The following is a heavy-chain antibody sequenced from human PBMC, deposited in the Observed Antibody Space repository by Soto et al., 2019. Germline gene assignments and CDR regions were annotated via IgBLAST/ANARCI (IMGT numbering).Heavy chain of an antibody. V-gene: IGHV3-64*07. D-gene: IGHD5-12*01. CDR1: GFTFTTYT. Sequence: EVQLVESGGGLVQPGGSLRLSCAASGFTFTTYTMHWVRQAPGKGLEYVSGVSPDGGTTYYADSVKGRFTISRDNSKNTLSLQMGSLRVEDMAVYYCARAENTAYGPLDHWGQGTLVTVSS. J-gene: IGHJ4*02. CDR2: VSPDGGTT. CDR3: ARAENTAYGPLDH.